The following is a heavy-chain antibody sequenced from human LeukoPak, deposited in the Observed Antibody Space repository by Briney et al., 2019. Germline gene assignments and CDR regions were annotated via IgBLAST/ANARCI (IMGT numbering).Heavy chain of an antibody. CDR1: GGSLSVYY. V-gene: IGHV4-34*01. CDR2: IHHDGRT. D-gene: IGHD4-17*01. CDR3: ARDVVPRDYGDTLNAYDL. J-gene: IGHJ3*01. Sequence: SETLSLTCAVSGGSLSVYYWSWIRQSPGKGLEWMGDIHHDGRTKYKSSFKSRITIFLVSSKNEVSLRLSPVTPADTALYFCARDVVPRDYGDTLNAYDLWGQGTMVTVS.